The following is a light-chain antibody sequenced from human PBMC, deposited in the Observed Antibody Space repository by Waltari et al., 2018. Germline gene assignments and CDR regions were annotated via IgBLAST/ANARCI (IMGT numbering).Light chain of an antibody. J-gene: IGLJ3*02. Sequence: QSVVIQSPSASGTPGQRVTISCSGRSSDIGGNEVYWYQQLPGTAPKLLIYTNNQRPAGVPDRFSGAKSGTSASLVISGLQSEDEADYYCATWEDSLNGWVFGGGTKLTVL. V-gene: IGLV1-44*01. CDR3: ATWEDSLNGWV. CDR1: SSDIGGNE. CDR2: TNN.